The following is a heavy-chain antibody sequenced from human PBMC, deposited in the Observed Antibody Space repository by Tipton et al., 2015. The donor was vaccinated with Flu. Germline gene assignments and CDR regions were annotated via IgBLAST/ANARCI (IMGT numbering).Heavy chain of an antibody. CDR3: ARDRGFGAYAFDS. CDR1: GYIFTNHN. Sequence: QSGAEVKKPGASVRISCTASGYIFTNHNMHWVRQAPRQGPEWMGIIYPSGGGTTYAKKFQGRVTLTRDKTTTTVYMELSSLISEDTAFYFCARDRGFGAYAFDSWGQGTLVTVSS. V-gene: IGHV1-46*01. D-gene: IGHD2-21*01. CDR2: IYPSGGGT. J-gene: IGHJ4*02.